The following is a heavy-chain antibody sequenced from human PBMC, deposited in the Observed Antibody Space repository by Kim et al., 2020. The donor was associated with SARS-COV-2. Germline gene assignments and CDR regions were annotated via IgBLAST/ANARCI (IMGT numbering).Heavy chain of an antibody. Sequence: GGSLRLSCAASGLTFSTYHMTWVRQAPGKGLEWLSSISRGGSSIFYADSVKGRFTISRDNAVNSLYLQLDSLRAEDTAVYYCARDGDYYDSAGYPDYFDSWGQETLVTVSS. CDR1: GLTFSTYH. J-gene: IGHJ4*02. D-gene: IGHD3-22*01. CDR3: ARDGDYYDSAGYPDYFDS. CDR2: ISRGGSSI. V-gene: IGHV3-21*01.